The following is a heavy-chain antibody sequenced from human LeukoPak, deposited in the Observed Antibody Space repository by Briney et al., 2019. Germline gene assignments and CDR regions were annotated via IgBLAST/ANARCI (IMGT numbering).Heavy chain of an antibody. D-gene: IGHD6-19*01. CDR3: AREPGSGWSGPFDY. CDR2: IYYSGST. Sequence: PSETLSLTCTVSGGSISSYYWSWIRQPPGKGLEWIGYIYYSGSTNYNPPLKSRVTISVDTSKNQFSLKLSSVTAADTAVYYCAREPGSGWSGPFDYWGQGTLVTVSS. J-gene: IGHJ4*02. CDR1: GGSISSYY. V-gene: IGHV4-59*01.